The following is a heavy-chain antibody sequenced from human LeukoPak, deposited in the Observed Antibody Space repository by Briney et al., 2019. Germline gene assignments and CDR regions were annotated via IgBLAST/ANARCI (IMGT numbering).Heavy chain of an antibody. D-gene: IGHD6-19*01. Sequence: ASVKVSCKASGYTFTGYYMHWVRQAPGQGLEWMGRINPNSGDTNYAQNFQGRVTMTRDTSISTAYMDLSRLTSDDTAVYYCARDRAVAGPLEYWGQGTLVTVSS. J-gene: IGHJ4*02. CDR1: GYTFTGYY. V-gene: IGHV1-2*06. CDR3: ARDRAVAGPLEY. CDR2: INPNSGDT.